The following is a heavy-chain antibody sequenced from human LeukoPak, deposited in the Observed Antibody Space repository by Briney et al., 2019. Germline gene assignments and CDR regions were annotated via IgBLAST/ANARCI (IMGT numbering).Heavy chain of an antibody. CDR3: ARGYSSGWYSYFDY. J-gene: IGHJ4*02. CDR2: IYYSGST. D-gene: IGHD6-19*01. CDR1: GGSISSSSYY. V-gene: IGHV4-39*07. Sequence: SETLSLTCTVSGGSISSSSYYWGWIRQPPGKGLEWIGSIYYSGSTYYNPSLKSRVTISVDTSKNQFSLKLSSVTAADTAVYYCARGYSSGWYSYFDYWGQGTLVTVSS.